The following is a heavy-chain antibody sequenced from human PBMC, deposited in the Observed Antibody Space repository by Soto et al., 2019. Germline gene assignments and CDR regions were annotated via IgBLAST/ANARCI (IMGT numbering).Heavy chain of an antibody. V-gene: IGHV2-5*01. CDR1: GFSLSTSGVG. CDR2: IYCNDDK. J-gene: IGHJ3*02. CDR3: AHTKSSKDHYDSSGYSYADAFDI. D-gene: IGHD3-22*01. Sequence: ECGPTLVNPTPTLPLTCTFSGFSLSTSGVGVGWMPNPTGAALEGLALIYCNDDKRYSPSLKSRLTITKDTSKNQVVLTMTNMDPVDTATYYCAHTKSSKDHYDSSGYSYADAFDIWGQGTMVTVSS.